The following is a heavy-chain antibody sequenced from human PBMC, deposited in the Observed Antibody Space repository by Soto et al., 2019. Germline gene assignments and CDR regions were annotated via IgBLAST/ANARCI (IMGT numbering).Heavy chain of an antibody. CDR2: IWYDGSNK. CDR1: GFTFNTYG. CDR3: ARGGYSAGWTYGMDV. V-gene: IGHV3-33*01. J-gene: IGHJ6*02. D-gene: IGHD6-19*01. Sequence: QVQLVESGGGEVQPGRSLRLSCAASGFTFNTYGMHWVRQAPGKGLEWVAVIWYDGSNKYYADSVKGRFTISRDNSKKAVYMEMNSLRAEDTAVYHCARGGYSAGWTYGMDVWGQGTTVTVS.